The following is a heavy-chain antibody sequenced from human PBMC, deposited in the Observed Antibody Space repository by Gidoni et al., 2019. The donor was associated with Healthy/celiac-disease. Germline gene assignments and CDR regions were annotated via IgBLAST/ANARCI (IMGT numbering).Heavy chain of an antibody. J-gene: IGHJ4*02. V-gene: IGHV3-7*03. CDR2: GSEK. Sequence: GSEKYYVDSVKGRFTISRDNAKNSLYLQMNSLRAEDTAVYYCARGDVTGYYPVDYWGQGTLVTVSS. CDR3: ARGDVTGYYPVDY. D-gene: IGHD3-9*01.